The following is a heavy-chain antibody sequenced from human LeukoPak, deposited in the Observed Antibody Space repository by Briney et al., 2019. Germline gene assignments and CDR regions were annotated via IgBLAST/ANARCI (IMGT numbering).Heavy chain of an antibody. V-gene: IGHV1-3*01. D-gene: IGHD2-2*01. CDR3: ARGSSTSPSDY. CDR2: INAGNGNT. Sequence: ASVKVSCKASGYTFTSYAMHWVRQAPGQRLEWMGWINAGNGNTKYSQKFQGRVAITRDTSASTAYMELSSLRSEDTAVYYCARGSSTSPSDYWGQGTLVTVSS. CDR1: GYTFTSYA. J-gene: IGHJ4*02.